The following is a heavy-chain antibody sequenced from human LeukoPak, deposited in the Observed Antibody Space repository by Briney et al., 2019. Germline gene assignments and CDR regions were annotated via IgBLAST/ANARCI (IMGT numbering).Heavy chain of an antibody. V-gene: IGHV4-39*07. CDR3: ASDDVGNYD. CDR1: GGSISSSSYY. D-gene: IGHD1-7*01. CDR2: IYYTGST. Sequence: PSETLSLTCTVSGGSISSSSYYWGWIRQPPGKGLEWIGSIYYTGSTYYNPSLKSRVTISVDTSKNQFSLKLNSVTATDTAMYYCASDDVGNYDWGQGTLVTVSS. J-gene: IGHJ4*02.